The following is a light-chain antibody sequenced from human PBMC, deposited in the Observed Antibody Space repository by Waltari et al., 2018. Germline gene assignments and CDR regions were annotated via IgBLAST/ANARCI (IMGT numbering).Light chain of an antibody. J-gene: IGKJ1*01. V-gene: IGKV3-20*01. Sequence: EIVLTQPPATLSLSPGDSATLSCRASQSVGRTLAWYQQKPGQAPRLLIYAASNRATGIPDRFSGSGSGTDFSLTISRLEPEDFAVYYCQHYVRLPATFGQGTKVAIK. CDR1: QSVGRT. CDR3: QHYVRLPAT. CDR2: AAS.